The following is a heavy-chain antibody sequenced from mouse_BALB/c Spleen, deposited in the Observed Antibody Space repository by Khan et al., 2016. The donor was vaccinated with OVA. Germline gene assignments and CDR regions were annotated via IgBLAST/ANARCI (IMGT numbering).Heavy chain of an antibody. J-gene: IGHJ3*01. V-gene: IGHV5-6*01. Sequence: EVELVESGGDLVKPGGSLKLSCAASGFTFSTYGMSWVRQAPDKRLEWVATVSTGGSYPYYPDSVKVRFTISRDNAKNTLYLQMSGLRSEDTAMFYCTRLAYYYDSEGFAYWGQGTLVTVSA. CDR1: GFTFSTYG. D-gene: IGHD1-1*01. CDR2: VSTGGSYP. CDR3: TRLAYYYDSEGFAY.